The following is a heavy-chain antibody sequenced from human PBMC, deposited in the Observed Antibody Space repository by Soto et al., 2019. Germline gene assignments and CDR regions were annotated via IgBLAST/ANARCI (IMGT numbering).Heavy chain of an antibody. Sequence: PGGSLRLSCAASGFTFSSYAMHWVRQAPGKGLEWVAVISYDGSNKYYADSVKGRFTISRDNSKNTLYLQMNSLRAEDTAVYYCARDPWLEYSRPPLALDYWGQGTLGTVSS. V-gene: IGHV3-30*01. J-gene: IGHJ4*02. CDR2: ISYDGSNK. CDR1: GFTFSSYA. CDR3: ARDPWLEYSRPPLALDY. D-gene: IGHD6-6*01.